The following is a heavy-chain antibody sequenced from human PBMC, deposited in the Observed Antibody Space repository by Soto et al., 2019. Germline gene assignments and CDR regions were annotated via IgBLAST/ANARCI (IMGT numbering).Heavy chain of an antibody. D-gene: IGHD3-22*01. CDR3: ARHSNTWGYGFDY. CDR2: IYYSGTT. V-gene: IGHV4-30-2*01. Sequence: QLQLQESGSGLVKPSETLSLTCAVSGGSMNTGDYSWSWIRQPPGKGLAWIGYIYYSGTTYYNPSLKSRVTLSLDRPRSQFSLNLSSVTAADTAVYYCARHSNTWGYGFDYWGQGTLVTVSS. CDR1: GGSMNTGDYS. J-gene: IGHJ4*02.